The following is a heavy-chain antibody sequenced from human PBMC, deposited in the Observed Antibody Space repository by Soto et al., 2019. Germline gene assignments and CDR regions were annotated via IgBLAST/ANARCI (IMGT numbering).Heavy chain of an antibody. J-gene: IGHJ1*01. Sequence: EVNLLESGGGVVQPGESLRISCVGSGFTFKNYAMTWVRQAPGKGLEWVSGTTGSGANKHYADSVRGRFTISRENSKNTLYLEMKSLEVEDTAVYYCANDGDFGEDGPAEYFAHGGQGTVVTVSS. D-gene: IGHD4-17*01. V-gene: IGHV3-23*01. CDR3: ANDGDFGEDGPAEYFAH. CDR1: GFTFKNYA. CDR2: TTGSGANK.